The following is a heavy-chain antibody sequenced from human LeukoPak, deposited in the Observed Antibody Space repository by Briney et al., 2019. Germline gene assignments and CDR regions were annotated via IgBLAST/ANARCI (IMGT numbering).Heavy chain of an antibody. J-gene: IGHJ4*02. V-gene: IGHV4-39*07. CDR2: IYYSGST. CDR3: ARLSSGYYYYFDF. Sequence: SETLSLTCTVSGGSISSSSYYWGWIRQPPGKGLEWIGSIYYSGSTYYNPSLKSRVTISVDTSKNQFSLKLSSVTAADTAVYYCARLSSGYYYYFDFWGQGTLVTVSS. D-gene: IGHD3-22*01. CDR1: GGSISSSSYY.